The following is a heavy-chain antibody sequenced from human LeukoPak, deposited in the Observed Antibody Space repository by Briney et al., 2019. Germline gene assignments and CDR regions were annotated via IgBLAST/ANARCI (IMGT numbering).Heavy chain of an antibody. CDR1: AGSVSNGNYY. Sequence: SGTLSLTCTVSAGSVSNGNYYWSWLRQPPGKALEWIGYIYYTGTTYYIPSLEGRVTISVDTSKNQFSVKLNSVTAADTAVYYCARSQNYYGSGDCWSPGTLVTVSS. D-gene: IGHD3-10*01. CDR3: ARSQNYYGSGDC. J-gene: IGHJ4*02. V-gene: IGHV4-61*01. CDR2: IYYTGTT.